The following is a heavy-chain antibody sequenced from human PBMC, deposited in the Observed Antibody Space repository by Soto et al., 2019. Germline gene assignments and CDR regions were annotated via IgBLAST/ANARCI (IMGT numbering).Heavy chain of an antibody. CDR2: IYYSGST. V-gene: IGHV4-59*01. CDR3: ARDYRSRYSSSWYSSFSDWFDP. D-gene: IGHD6-13*01. Sequence: SETLSLTCTVSGGSISSYYWSWIRQPPGKGLEWIGYIYYSGSTTYNPSLQSRVTISVDTSRNQFSLKVSSVTAADTAVYYCARDYRSRYSSSWYSSFSDWFDPWGQGTLVTVSS. J-gene: IGHJ5*02. CDR1: GGSISSYY.